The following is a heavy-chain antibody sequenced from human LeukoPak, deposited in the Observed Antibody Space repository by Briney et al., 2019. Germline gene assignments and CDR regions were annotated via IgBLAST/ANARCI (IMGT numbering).Heavy chain of an antibody. V-gene: IGHV5-51*01. J-gene: IGHJ4*02. CDR3: ARRQGCSSTSCPPDY. D-gene: IGHD2-2*01. CDR1: GYRFNTYW. Sequence: GEALKIPFRGFGYRFNTYWIGWVRPMPGKGVEWRGIIYPGGSDTRYSPSFQGQVTMSADKSINTAYLQWSSLKASDTAMYYCARRQGCSSTSCPPDYWGQGTLVTVSS. CDR2: IYPGGSDT.